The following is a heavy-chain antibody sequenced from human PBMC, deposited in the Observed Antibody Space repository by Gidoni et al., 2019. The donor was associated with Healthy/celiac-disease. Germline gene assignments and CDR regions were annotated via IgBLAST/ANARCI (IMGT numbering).Heavy chain of an antibody. CDR3: ARESPVSSGSEGNYGMDV. D-gene: IGHD3-22*01. Sequence: GWISAYNGNTNYAQKLQGRVTMTTDTSTSTAYMELRSLRSDDTAVYYCARESPVSSGSEGNYGMDVWGQGTTVTVSS. CDR2: ISAYNGNT. V-gene: IGHV1-18*01. J-gene: IGHJ6*02.